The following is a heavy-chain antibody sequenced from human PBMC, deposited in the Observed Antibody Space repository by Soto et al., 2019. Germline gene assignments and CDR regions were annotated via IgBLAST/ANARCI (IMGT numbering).Heavy chain of an antibody. Sequence: GGSLRLSCAASGFTFSSYAMSWVRQAPGKGLEWVSGISGSGVSTYYAGSVKGRFTISRDNSKNTLFLQMNGLRAEDTALYYCAKDDDDRYYDYWGQGTLVTVSS. J-gene: IGHJ4*02. CDR1: GFTFSSYA. D-gene: IGHD3-16*01. CDR2: ISGSGVST. V-gene: IGHV3-23*01. CDR3: AKDDDDRYYDY.